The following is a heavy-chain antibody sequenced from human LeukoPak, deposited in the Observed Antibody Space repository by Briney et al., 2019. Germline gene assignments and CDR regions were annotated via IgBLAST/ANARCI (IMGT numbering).Heavy chain of an antibody. Sequence: SVKVSYKASGGIFSSYATRWVRQAPGQGLEWMGGIIPIFGKANYAQKFQGRVTITADESTSTAYMELSSLRSEDTAVYYCVRGQKPYYYYGMDVWGQGTTVTVSS. CDR1: GGIFSSYA. CDR2: IIPIFGKA. J-gene: IGHJ6*02. CDR3: VRGQKPYYYYGMDV. V-gene: IGHV1-69*13.